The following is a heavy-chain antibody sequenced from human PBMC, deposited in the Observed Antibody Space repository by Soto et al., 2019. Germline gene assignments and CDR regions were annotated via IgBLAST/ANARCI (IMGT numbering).Heavy chain of an antibody. J-gene: IGHJ2*01. Sequence: SETLSLTCTVSGGSISSSSYYWGWIRQPPGKGLEWIGSIYYSGSTYYNPSLKSRVTISVDTSKNQFSLKLSSVTAADTAVYYCARSLHYSSSWYGVGGSYWYFDLWGRGTLVTVSS. V-gene: IGHV4-39*07. CDR3: ARSLHYSSSWYGVGGSYWYFDL. D-gene: IGHD6-13*01. CDR2: IYYSGST. CDR1: GGSISSSSYY.